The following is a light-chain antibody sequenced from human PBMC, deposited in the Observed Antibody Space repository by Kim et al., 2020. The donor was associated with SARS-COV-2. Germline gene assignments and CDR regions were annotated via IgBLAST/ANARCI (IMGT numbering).Light chain of an antibody. Sequence: PGVTVTLTCGTSTGAVTSGHYSYWFQQKPGQDPRTLIYHTSNKRSWTPARFSGSRLGGKAALTLSGAQPEDEAEYYCLLSYGGSRVFGGGTQLTVL. CDR2: HTS. V-gene: IGLV7-46*01. J-gene: IGLJ2*01. CDR1: TGAVTSGHY. CDR3: LLSYGGSRV.